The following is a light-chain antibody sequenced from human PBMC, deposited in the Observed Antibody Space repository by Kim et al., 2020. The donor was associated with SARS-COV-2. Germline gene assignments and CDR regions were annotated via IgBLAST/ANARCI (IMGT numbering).Light chain of an antibody. CDR2: GAS. CDR3: QQYNNSPWT. V-gene: IGKV3-15*01. CDR1: QSVSSD. J-gene: IGKJ1*01. Sequence: EIVMTQSPASLSVSPGERATLSCRASQSVSSDLAWYQQKPGQAPRLLIYGASTRATGIPVRFSGSGSGTEFTLTISSLQSEDFAVYYCQQYNNSPWTFGQGTKVDIK.